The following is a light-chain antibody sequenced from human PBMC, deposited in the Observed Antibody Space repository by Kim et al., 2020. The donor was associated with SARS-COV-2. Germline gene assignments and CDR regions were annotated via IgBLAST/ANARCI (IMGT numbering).Light chain of an antibody. J-gene: IGKJ2*02. CDR1: PSASRN. CDR3: QQYNDWPRT. Sequence: ERVMTQSPATLSVSPGERATLTCRASPSASRNLAWYQQKPGQAPRLLIYAASTRATGVTARFSGSGSGTEFTLTISSLQSEDFAIYYCQQYNDWPRTFGQGTKLEI. V-gene: IGKV3-15*01. CDR2: AAS.